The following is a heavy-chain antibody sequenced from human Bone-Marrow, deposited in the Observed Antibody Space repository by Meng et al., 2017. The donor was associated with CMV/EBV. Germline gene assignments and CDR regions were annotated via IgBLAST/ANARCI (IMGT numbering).Heavy chain of an antibody. CDR3: ARTAVYYDFWSGYYTKGSQGYGMYV. CDR2: ISAYNGNT. Sequence: ASVKVSCKASGYTFTIYGISWVRQAPGQGLELMGWISAYNGNTNYAQKLQGRVTMTKDTSTSTAYMELRSLRSDDTAVYYCARTAVYYDFWSGYYTKGSQGYGMYVWGQGTTVTVSS. D-gene: IGHD3-3*01. J-gene: IGHJ6*01. CDR1: GYTFTIYG. V-gene: IGHV1-18*01.